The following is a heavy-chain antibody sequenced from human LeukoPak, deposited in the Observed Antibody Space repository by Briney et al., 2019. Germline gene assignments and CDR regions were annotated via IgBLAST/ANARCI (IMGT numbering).Heavy chain of an antibody. D-gene: IGHD6-13*01. CDR3: ARAPGYSSSYAFDI. J-gene: IGHJ3*02. Sequence: GSSVKVSCKASGGTLSSYAISWVRQAPGQGLEWMGRIIPILGIANYAQKFQGRVTITADKSTSTAYMELSSLRSEDTAVYYCARAPGYSSSYAFDIWGQGTMVTVSS. V-gene: IGHV1-69*04. CDR2: IIPILGIA. CDR1: GGTLSSYA.